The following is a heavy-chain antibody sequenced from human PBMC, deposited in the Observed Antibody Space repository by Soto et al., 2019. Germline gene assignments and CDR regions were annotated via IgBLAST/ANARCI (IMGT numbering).Heavy chain of an antibody. CDR3: AKVHLGYCSSTSCSTGFDY. Sequence: EVQLLESGGGLVQPGGSLRLSCAASGFTFSSYAMSWVRQAPGKGLEWVSAISGSGGSTYYADSVKGRFTISRDNSKNTLYLQMNSLRAEDTAVYYCAKVHLGYCSSTSCSTGFDYWGQGTLVTVSS. CDR2: ISGSGGST. D-gene: IGHD2-2*02. CDR1: GFTFSSYA. J-gene: IGHJ4*02. V-gene: IGHV3-23*01.